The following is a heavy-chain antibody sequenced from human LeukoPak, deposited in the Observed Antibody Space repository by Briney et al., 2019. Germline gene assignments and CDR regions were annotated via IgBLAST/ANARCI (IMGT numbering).Heavy chain of an antibody. J-gene: IGHJ4*02. D-gene: IGHD3-22*01. CDR2: SIPILGIA. V-gene: IGHV1-69*04. Sequence: GASVKVSCKASGGTFSSYAISWVRQAPGQGRGWMGRSIPILGIANYAQKFQGRVTITADQSTSTAYMELSSLRSEDTAVYYCARGLCSGYYSYFDYWGPGTLVTVSS. CDR1: GGTFSSYA. CDR3: ARGLCSGYYSYFDY.